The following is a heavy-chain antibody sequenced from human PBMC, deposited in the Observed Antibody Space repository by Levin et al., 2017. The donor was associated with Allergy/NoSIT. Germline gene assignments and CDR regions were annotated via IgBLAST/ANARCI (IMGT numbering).Heavy chain of an antibody. V-gene: IGHV3-20*04. CDR1: GFTFDDYG. J-gene: IGHJ4*02. CDR3: ARVRGSGSRELFDY. CDR2: INWNGGST. D-gene: IGHD3-10*01. Sequence: GGSLRLSCAASGFTFDDYGMSWVRQAPGKGLEWVSGINWNGGSTGYADSVKGRFTISRDNAKNSLYLQMNSLRAEDTALYYCARVRGSGSRELFDYWGQGTLVTVSS.